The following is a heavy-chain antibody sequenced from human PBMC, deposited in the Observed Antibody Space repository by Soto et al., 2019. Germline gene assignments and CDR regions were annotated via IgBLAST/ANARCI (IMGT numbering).Heavy chain of an antibody. Sequence: ASVKVSCKASGYTFTSYGISWARQAPGQGLEWMGWISAYNGNTNYAQKLQGRVTMTTDTSTSTAYMELRSLRSDDTAVYYCARDLYVAGEFDYWGQGTLVTVSS. D-gene: IGHD6-19*01. V-gene: IGHV1-18*01. CDR1: GYTFTSYG. CDR2: ISAYNGNT. CDR3: ARDLYVAGEFDY. J-gene: IGHJ4*02.